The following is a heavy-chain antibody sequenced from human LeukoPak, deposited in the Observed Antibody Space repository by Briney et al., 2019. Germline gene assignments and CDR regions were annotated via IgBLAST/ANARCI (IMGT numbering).Heavy chain of an antibody. CDR1: GFTFGDYA. V-gene: IGHV3-49*03. CDR2: IRNEAYGGST. Sequence: GGSLRLSCTASGFTFGDYAMSWFRQAPGKGLEWVGFIRNEAYGGSTTYAASVKGRFTISRDDPKNIAYLQMNSLKIEDTAMYYCTRDESGDSPLFDLWGRGTLVTVSS. D-gene: IGHD2-21*01. J-gene: IGHJ2*01. CDR3: TRDESGDSPLFDL.